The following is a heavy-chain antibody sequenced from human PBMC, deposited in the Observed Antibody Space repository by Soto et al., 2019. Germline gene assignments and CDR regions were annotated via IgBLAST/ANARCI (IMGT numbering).Heavy chain of an antibody. CDR3: AKDRTVAARNFDY. Sequence: GGSLRLSCAASGFAFSNYAMHWVRQAPGKGLEWVSSISTSIDATYYADSVKGRFTISRDDSKNTLYLQMNSLRAEDSAVYYCAKDRTVAARNFDYWGQGTQVTVSS. V-gene: IGHV3-23*01. CDR1: GFAFSNYA. CDR2: ISTSIDAT. D-gene: IGHD6-6*01. J-gene: IGHJ4*02.